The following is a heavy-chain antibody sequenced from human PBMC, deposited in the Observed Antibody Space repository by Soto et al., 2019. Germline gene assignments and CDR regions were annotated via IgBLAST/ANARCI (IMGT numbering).Heavy chain of an antibody. V-gene: IGHV2-5*02. J-gene: IGHJ4*02. Sequence: QITLKESGPTLVKPTQTVTLTCTFSGFSLSTSGVGVGWVRQPPGKALEWLALVYWDGEKRYSPSLKSRLTLTKDTSKNQVVLTMTNVDPVDTATYYCAHRPNCWSTSCFYFDYWGQGILVTVSS. CDR3: AHRPNCWSTSCFYFDY. D-gene: IGHD2-2*01. CDR1: GFSLSTSGVG. CDR2: VYWDGEK.